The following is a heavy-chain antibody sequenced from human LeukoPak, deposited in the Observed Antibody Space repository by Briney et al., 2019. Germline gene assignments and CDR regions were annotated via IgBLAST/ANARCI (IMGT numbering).Heavy chain of an antibody. CDR1: GGTFSGYY. D-gene: IGHD3-22*01. J-gene: IGHJ6*03. CDR3: ARGRQDVTMIVVVMTAVSYYLDV. V-gene: IGHV4-34*01. CDR2: MNPSGST. Sequence: SETLSLTCAVYGGTFSGYYWNWIRQTPEKGLEWIGEMNPSGSTNYNPSLKRRVTISVDTSKNQFSLELSSVTAADTAVYYCARGRQDVTMIVVVMTAVSYYLDVWGKGTTVTVS.